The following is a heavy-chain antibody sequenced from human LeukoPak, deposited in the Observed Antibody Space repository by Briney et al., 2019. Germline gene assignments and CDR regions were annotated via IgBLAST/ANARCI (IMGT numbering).Heavy chain of an antibody. CDR2: IRSDGSSN. J-gene: IGHJ4*02. D-gene: IGHD3-3*01. CDR1: GFIFSSYG. V-gene: IGHV3-30*02. Sequence: GGSLRPSCAASGFIFSSYGMHWVRQAPGKGLEWMTFIRSDGSSNYYADSVKGRFTISRDNSENTLYLQMSSPRAEDTAVYYCAKDLWRGYSFDQWGQGTLVTVSS. CDR3: AKDLWRGYSFDQ.